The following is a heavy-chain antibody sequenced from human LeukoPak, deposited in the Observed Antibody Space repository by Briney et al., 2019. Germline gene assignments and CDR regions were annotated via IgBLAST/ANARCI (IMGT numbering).Heavy chain of an antibody. CDR3: ARLTYYYDSSGYNWGRAFDI. V-gene: IGHV4-4*07. Sequence: SETLSLTCTVSGGSISSYYWSWIRQPAGKGLEWIGRIYTSGSTNYNPSLKSRVTMSVDTSKNQFSLKLSSVTAADTAVYYCARLTYYYDSSGYNWGRAFDIWGRGTMVTVSS. CDR1: GGSISSYY. CDR2: IYTSGST. J-gene: IGHJ3*02. D-gene: IGHD3-22*01.